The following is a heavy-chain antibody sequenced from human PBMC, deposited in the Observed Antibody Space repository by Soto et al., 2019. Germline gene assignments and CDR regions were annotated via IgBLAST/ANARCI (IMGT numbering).Heavy chain of an antibody. V-gene: IGHV3-74*01. J-gene: IGHJ4*02. CDR2: INSDGSST. D-gene: IGHD6-13*01. Sequence: EVQLVESGGGLVQPGGSLRLSCAASGFTFSNSWMHWVRQAPGKGLVWVSRINSDGSSTSYADSVKGRFTISRDNAKNTLYLQMNRLRAEDTAVYYCASGLVEYSSSWYDYWGQGTLVTVSS. CDR1: GFTFSNSW. CDR3: ASGLVEYSSSWYDY.